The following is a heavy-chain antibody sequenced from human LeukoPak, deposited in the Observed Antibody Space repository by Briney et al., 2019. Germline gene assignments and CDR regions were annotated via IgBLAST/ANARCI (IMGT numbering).Heavy chain of an antibody. CDR3: ARDLRADPNWFDP. V-gene: IGHV1-18*01. D-gene: IGHD6-13*01. Sequence: ASVTVSCKASDYSFTSYGSNWVRQAPGRGLEWMGGISAYNGNTNYAQKLQGRVTMTTDTSTSTAYMELRSLRSDDTAVYYCARDLRADPNWFDPWGQGTLVTVSS. J-gene: IGHJ5*02. CDR2: ISAYNGNT. CDR1: DYSFTSYG.